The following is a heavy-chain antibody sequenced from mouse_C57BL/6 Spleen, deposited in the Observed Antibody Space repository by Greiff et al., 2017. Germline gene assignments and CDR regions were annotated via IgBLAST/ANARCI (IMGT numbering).Heavy chain of an antibody. CDR2: IDPEDGET. D-gene: IGHD2-4*01. Sequence: EVQLQQSGAELVKPGASVKLSCTASGYNFKDYYMHWVKQRTEQGLEWIGRIDPEDGETKYAQKFQGKATITADTSSNTAYLQLSSLTSEDTAVDYCAREVYYDYDEGFADWGKGPLVTVSA. CDR1: GYNFKDYY. J-gene: IGHJ3*01. V-gene: IGHV14-2*01. CDR3: AREVYYDYDEGFAD.